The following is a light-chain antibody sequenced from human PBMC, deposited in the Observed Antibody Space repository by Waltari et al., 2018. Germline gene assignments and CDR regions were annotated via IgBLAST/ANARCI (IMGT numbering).Light chain of an antibody. CDR2: YYSDSSK. V-gene: IGLV5-39*01. J-gene: IGLJ3*02. CDR1: SGISVAGYH. Sequence: QPVLTQPTSLSASPGASVRLTCTLRSGISVAGYHTHWSQPKARTPPRYLLQYYSDSSKGQGSGVPSRFSGSKDASANAGILLVSGFQSEDEADYYFATWHSNLWVFGGGTRLTVL. CDR3: ATWHSNLWV.